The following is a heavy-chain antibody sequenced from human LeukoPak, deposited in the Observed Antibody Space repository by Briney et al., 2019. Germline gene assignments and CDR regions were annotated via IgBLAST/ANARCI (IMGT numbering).Heavy chain of an antibody. J-gene: IGHJ6*02. CDR3: ASPPILRNCGGDCYYYYGMDV. CDR2: IIPVFDII. D-gene: IGHD2-21*02. V-gene: IGHV1-69*04. CDR1: RGTFSSQA. Sequence: SVKVSCKASRGTFSSQAITWVRQAPGQGLEWMGRIIPVFDIINYAQKFQGRVTITADKSTSTAYMELSSLRSEDTAVYYYASPPILRNCGGDCYYYYGMDVWGQGTTVTVCS.